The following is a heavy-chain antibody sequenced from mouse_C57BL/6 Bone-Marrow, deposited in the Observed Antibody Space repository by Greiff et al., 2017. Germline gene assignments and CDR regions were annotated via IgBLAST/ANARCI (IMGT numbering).Heavy chain of an antibody. D-gene: IGHD1-1*01. CDR2: ISGGGGNT. J-gene: IGHJ1*03. Sequence: EVKVVESGGGLVKPGGSLKLSCAASGFTFSSYTMSWVRQTPEKRLQWVAAISGGGGNTYYPDSVKGRFTISRDNDKNILYLQMSSLRSEDTALDYGSRQVTTVLATKYFDVWGTGTTVTVSS. CDR3: SRQVTTVLATKYFDV. V-gene: IGHV5-9*01. CDR1: GFTFSSYT.